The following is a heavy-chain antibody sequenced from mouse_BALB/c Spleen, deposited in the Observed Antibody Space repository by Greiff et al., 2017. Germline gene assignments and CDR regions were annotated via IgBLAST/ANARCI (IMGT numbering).Heavy chain of an antibody. CDR2: ISSGGST. J-gene: IGHJ4*01. D-gene: IGHD2-3*01. V-gene: IGHV5-6-5*01. Sequence: EVMLVESGGGLVKPGGSLKLSCAASGFTFSSYAMSWVRQTPEKRLEWVASISSGGSTYYPDSVKGRFTISRDNARNILYLQMSSLRSEDTAMYYCARDDGYYPYAMDYWGQGTSVTVSS. CDR1: GFTFSSYA. CDR3: ARDDGYYPYAMDY.